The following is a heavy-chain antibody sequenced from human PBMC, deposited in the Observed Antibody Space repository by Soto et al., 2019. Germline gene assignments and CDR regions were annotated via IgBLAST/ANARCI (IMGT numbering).Heavy chain of an antibody. CDR1: GFTFSSYS. CDR2: ISSSSSTI. CDR3: ARHPERIAEIGWFDP. Sequence: EVQLVESGGGLVQPGGSLRPSCAASGFTFSSYSMNWVRQAPGKGLEWVSYISSSSSTIYYADSVKGRFTISRDNAKNSLYLQMNRLRAEDTAVYYCARHPERIAEIGWFDPWGQGTLVTVSS. D-gene: IGHD6-13*01. V-gene: IGHV3-48*01. J-gene: IGHJ5*02.